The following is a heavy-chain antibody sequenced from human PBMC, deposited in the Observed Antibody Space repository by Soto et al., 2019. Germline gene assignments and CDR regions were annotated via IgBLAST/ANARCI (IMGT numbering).Heavy chain of an antibody. D-gene: IGHD6-13*01. J-gene: IGHJ4*02. V-gene: IGHV3-23*01. Sequence: PGVSLRLSCACCGFAFSSYAISWVRQTLGKGLEWVSGIGGSGAYTSYADSVKGRLTISRDNSNNTLYLQMNSLRADDTAVYYCAKVLSAAGTFDYWGQGTLVTVSS. CDR3: AKVLSAAGTFDY. CDR1: GFAFSSYA. CDR2: IGGSGAYT.